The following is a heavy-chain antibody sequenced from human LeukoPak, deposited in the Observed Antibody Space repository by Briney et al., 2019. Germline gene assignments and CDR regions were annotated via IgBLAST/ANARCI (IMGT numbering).Heavy chain of an antibody. Sequence: PSETLSLTCTVSGGSISSYYWGWIRQPPGKGLEWIGYIYYSGSTNYNPSLKSRVTISVDTSKNQFSLKLSSVTAADTAVYYCARSDGYNPHGYYYYYYMDVWGKGTTVTVSS. CDR3: ARSDGYNPHGYYYYYYMDV. CDR2: IYYSGST. J-gene: IGHJ6*03. V-gene: IGHV4-59*01. CDR1: GGSISSYY. D-gene: IGHD5-24*01.